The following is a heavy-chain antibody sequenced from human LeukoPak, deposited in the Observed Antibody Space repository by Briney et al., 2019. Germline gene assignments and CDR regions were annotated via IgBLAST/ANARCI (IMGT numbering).Heavy chain of an antibody. CDR3: ARVMVTRYFDWLLGS. J-gene: IGHJ5*02. CDR1: GGSFSGYY. CDR2: INHSGST. D-gene: IGHD3-9*01. V-gene: IGHV4-34*01. Sequence: PSETLSLTCAVYGGSFSGYYWSWTRQPPGKGLEWIGEINHSGSTNYNPSLKSRVTISVDTSKNQFSLKLSSVTAADTAVYYCARVMVTRYFDWLLGSWGQGTLVTVSS.